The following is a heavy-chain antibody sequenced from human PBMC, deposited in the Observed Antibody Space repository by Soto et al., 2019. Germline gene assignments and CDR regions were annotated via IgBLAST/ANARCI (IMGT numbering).Heavy chain of an antibody. J-gene: IGHJ4*02. CDR2: ISSSSSYI. CDR1: GFTFSDYY. D-gene: IGHD3-22*01. CDR3: ARGTYYYASSGYYVDY. Sequence: GSLRLSCAASGFTFSDYYMSLIRQAPGKGLEWVSYISSSSSYINYADSVKGRFTISRDNAKNSLYLQMNSLRAEDTAVYYCARGTYYYASSGYYVDYWGQGTLVTVSS. V-gene: IGHV3-11*05.